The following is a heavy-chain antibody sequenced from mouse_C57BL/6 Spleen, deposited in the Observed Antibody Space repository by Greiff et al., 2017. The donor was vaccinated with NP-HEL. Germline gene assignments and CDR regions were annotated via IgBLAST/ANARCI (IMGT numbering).Heavy chain of an antibody. CDR3: ARHGLGGFDY. Sequence: EVQRVESGGGLVQPGGSLKLSCAASGFTFSDYYMYWVRQTPEKRLEWVAYISNGGGSTYYPDTVKGRFTISRDNAKNTLYLQMSRLKSEDTAMYYCARHGLGGFDYWGQGTTLTVSS. CDR2: ISNGGGST. J-gene: IGHJ2*01. D-gene: IGHD4-1*01. CDR1: GFTFSDYY. V-gene: IGHV5-12*01.